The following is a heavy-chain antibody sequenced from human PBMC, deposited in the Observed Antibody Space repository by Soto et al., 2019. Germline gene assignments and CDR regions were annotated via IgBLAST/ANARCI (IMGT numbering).Heavy chain of an antibody. V-gene: IGHV4-59*01. D-gene: IGHD3-3*01. CDR3: ARLTKTWGYYDFWSGYYTDWFDP. CDR1: GGSISSYY. J-gene: IGHJ5*02. Sequence: NPWETLSLTCTVSGGSISSYYWSWIRQPPGKGLEWIGYIYYSGSTNYNPSLESRVTISVDTSRNQFSLKLSSVTAADTAVYYCARLTKTWGYYDFWSGYYTDWFDPWGQGTLVTVSS. CDR2: IYYSGST.